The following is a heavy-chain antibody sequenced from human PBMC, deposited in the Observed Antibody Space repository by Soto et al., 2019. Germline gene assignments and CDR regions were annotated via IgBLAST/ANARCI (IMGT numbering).Heavy chain of an antibody. V-gene: IGHV4-34*01. J-gene: IGHJ6*02. CDR3: ARVVVVPAARTYYYGMDV. CDR1: GGSFSGYY. CDR2: INHSGST. D-gene: IGHD2-2*01. Sequence: QVQLQQWGAGLLKPSETLSLTCAVYGGSFSGYYWSWIRQPPGKGLEWIGEINHSGSTNYNPSLKSRVTISVDTSKNQFSLKLSSVTAADTAVYYCARVVVVPAARTYYYGMDVWGQGTTVTVSS.